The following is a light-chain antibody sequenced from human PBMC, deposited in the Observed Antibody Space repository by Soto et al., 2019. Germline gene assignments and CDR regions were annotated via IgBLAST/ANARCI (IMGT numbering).Light chain of an antibody. Sequence: EIVLTQSPGTLSLSPGERATLSCRASQSISSIYLAWYQQQPGQAPRLLIYGASTRATGIPARFSGSGSGGDFTLTISSLRPEDVATYFCQQSYSSPPWTFGQGTKVDIK. J-gene: IGKJ1*01. CDR3: QQSYSSPPWT. CDR2: GAS. CDR1: QSISSIY. V-gene: IGKV3-20*01.